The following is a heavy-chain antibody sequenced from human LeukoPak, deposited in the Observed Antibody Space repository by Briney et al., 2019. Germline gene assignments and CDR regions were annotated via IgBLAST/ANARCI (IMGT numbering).Heavy chain of an antibody. J-gene: IGHJ5*02. Sequence: ASVKVSCKVSGYTLTELSMHWVRQAPGKGLEWMGGFDPEDGETIYAQKFQGRVTMTEDTSTDTAYMELSSLRSEDTAVYYCATGPWGATVRSWFDPWGQGTLVTVSS. V-gene: IGHV1-24*01. CDR3: ATGPWGATVRSWFDP. D-gene: IGHD1-26*01. CDR2: FDPEDGET. CDR1: GYTLTELS.